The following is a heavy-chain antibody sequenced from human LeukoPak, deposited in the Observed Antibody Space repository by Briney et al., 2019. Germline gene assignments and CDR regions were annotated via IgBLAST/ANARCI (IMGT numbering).Heavy chain of an antibody. D-gene: IGHD2-21*02. CDR3: ARDYCGGDCYPFDY. V-gene: IGHV3-20*04. Sequence: GGSLRLSCAVSGFTFGDYGMSWVRQIPGKGLEWVSGINWNGGSTGYADSVKGRFTISRDNAKKSVYLKMNSLRGEDTALYYCARDYCGGDCYPFDYWGPGTLVTVSS. CDR2: INWNGGST. CDR1: GFTFGDYG. J-gene: IGHJ4*02.